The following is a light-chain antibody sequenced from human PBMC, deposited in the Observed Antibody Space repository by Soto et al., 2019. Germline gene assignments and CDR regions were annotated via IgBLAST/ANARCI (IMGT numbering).Light chain of an antibody. Sequence: DTQMTQSPSSLSASVGDRVTITCRASQNVRSYVNWYQQKPGKAPSLLIYETSTLQGGVPPRFSGDGYGTDFTLSISSLHPEDFATYYWQQTFSTPRTCGQGTTVEI. V-gene: IGKV1-39*01. CDR3: QQTFSTPRT. CDR2: ETS. CDR1: QNVRSY. J-gene: IGKJ1*01.